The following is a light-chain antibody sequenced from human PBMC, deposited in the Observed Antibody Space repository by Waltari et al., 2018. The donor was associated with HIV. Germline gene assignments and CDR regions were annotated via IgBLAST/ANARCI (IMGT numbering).Light chain of an antibody. CDR2: EVS. J-gene: IGLJ3*02. CDR1: SSDVGGYNY. V-gene: IGLV2-14*01. CDR3: SSYTTRSTPDPNWV. Sequence: QSALTQPASVSGSPGQSITISCTGTSSDVGGYNYVSWYQQHPGKAPKLMIFEVSNRPSGVSNRFSGSKSVNTASLTISGLQAEDEADYYCSSYTTRSTPDPNWVFGGGTKLTDL.